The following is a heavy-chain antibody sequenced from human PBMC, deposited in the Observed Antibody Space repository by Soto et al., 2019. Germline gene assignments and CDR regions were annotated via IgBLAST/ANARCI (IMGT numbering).Heavy chain of an antibody. CDR1: GSSIINNHYY. CDR3: ARASMIGDPGFFDL. CDR2: IYYSGST. Sequence: QVQLQESGPGLVKPSQTLSLTCTVSGSSIINNHYYWNFIRQPPGRDLEWIGYIYYSGSTYYHPSLESRLTISIDTSKNQFSLQLSSVTVADTAVYYCARASMIGDPGFFDLWGRGTLVTVSS. V-gene: IGHV4-30-4*08. J-gene: IGHJ2*01. D-gene: IGHD3-22*01.